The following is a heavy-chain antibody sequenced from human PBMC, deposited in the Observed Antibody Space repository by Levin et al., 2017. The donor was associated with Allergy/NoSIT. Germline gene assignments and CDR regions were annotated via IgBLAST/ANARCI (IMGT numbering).Heavy chain of an antibody. D-gene: IGHD6-19*01. J-gene: IGHJ4*02. CDR1: GFTFSSYG. V-gene: IGHV3-30*18. CDR3: AKDLEGLVIVKGGFHFDY. Sequence: GESLKISCAASGFTFSSYGMHWVRQAPGKGLEWVALISYDGSNKYYVDSVKGRFTISRDNSKNTLYLQMNSLRAEDTAVYYCAKDLEGLVIVKGGFHFDYWGQGTLVTVSS. CDR2: ISYDGSNK.